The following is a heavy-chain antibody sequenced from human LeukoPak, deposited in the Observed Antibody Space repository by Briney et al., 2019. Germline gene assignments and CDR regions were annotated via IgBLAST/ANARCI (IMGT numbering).Heavy chain of an antibody. Sequence: SVKVSCKASGGTFSSYAISWVRQAPGQGLEWMGRIIPILGIANYAQKFQGRVTITADKSTSTAYMELSSLRSEDTAVYYCARDLYGDYPFDYWGQGTLVTVSS. CDR1: GGTFSSYA. J-gene: IGHJ4*02. CDR2: IIPILGIA. D-gene: IGHD4-17*01. CDR3: ARDLYGDYPFDY. V-gene: IGHV1-69*04.